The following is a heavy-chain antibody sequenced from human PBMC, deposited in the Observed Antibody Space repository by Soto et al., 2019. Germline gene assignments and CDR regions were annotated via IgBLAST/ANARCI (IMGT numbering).Heavy chain of an antibody. V-gene: IGHV1-18*01. CDR3: ARGQLTAAGPPGVY. Sequence: QVQLVQSGAEVKKPGASVKVSCKASGYTFTNYGISWVRQAPRQGLEWMGWISAYNGNTTYAQKLQGRVTMTTDTSTSTAYMELRSLRSDDTAMFYCARGQLTAAGPPGVYWGQGTLVTVSS. D-gene: IGHD6-13*01. CDR1: GYTFTNYG. J-gene: IGHJ4*02. CDR2: ISAYNGNT.